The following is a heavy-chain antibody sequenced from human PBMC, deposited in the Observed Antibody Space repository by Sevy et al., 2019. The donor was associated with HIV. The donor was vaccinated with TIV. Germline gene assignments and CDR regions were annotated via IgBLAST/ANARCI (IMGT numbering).Heavy chain of an antibody. J-gene: IGHJ5*02. Sequence: SETLSLTCTVSNGSISDYYWSWIRQPPGKGLEWIGYIYYTGSTNYNPSLKSRVTISIDTSKSQFSLKLSSVTAADTAVYFCARREDNWFDPWGQGTVVTVSS. CDR1: NGSISDYY. CDR2: IYYTGST. CDR3: ARREDNWFDP. D-gene: IGHD1-26*01. V-gene: IGHV4-59*01.